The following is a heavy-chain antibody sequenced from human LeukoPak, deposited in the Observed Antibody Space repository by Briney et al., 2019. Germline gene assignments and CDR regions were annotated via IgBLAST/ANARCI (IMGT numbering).Heavy chain of an antibody. CDR2: ISYDGSNK. J-gene: IGHJ1*01. CDR3: AKGHSRNAVEYFQH. CDR1: GFTFSSYG. Sequence: GGSLRLSCTTSGFTFSSYGMHWVRQAPGKGLEWVAVISYDGSNKYYADSVKGRFTISRDNSKNTLYLQMNSLRAEDTAVYYCAKGHSRNAVEYFQHWGQGTLVTVSS. D-gene: IGHD6-13*01. V-gene: IGHV3-30*19.